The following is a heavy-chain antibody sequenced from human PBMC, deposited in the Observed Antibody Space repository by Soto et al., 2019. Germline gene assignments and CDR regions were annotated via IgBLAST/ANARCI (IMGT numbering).Heavy chain of an antibody. CDR3: ATGSLEDSSSSEH. CDR2: IYPGDSDT. CDR1: GYSFTSYL. D-gene: IGHD6-6*01. V-gene: IGHV5-51*01. J-gene: IGHJ1*01. Sequence: PGEFLKISCKGSGYSFTSYLSGWVRQMPGKGLEWMGIIYPGDSDTRYSPSFQGQVTISADKSISTAYLQWSSLKASDTAMYYCATGSLEDSSSSEHWGQGTLVTVSS.